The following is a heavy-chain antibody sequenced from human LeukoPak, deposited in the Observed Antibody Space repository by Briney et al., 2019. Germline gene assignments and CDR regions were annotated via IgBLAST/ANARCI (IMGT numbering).Heavy chain of an antibody. V-gene: IGHV4-4*07. CDR1: GVSISSYY. Sequence: SETLSLTCTVSGVSISSYYWSWIRQPAGKGLEWIGRIYTSGSTNYNPSLKSRVTMSVDTSKNQFSLKLSSVTAADTAVYYCARGGYYGSGSPNWFDPWGQGTLVTVSS. D-gene: IGHD3-10*01. J-gene: IGHJ5*02. CDR3: ARGGYYGSGSPNWFDP. CDR2: IYTSGST.